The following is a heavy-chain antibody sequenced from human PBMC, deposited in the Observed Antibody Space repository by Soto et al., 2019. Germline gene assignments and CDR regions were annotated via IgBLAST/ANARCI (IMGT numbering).Heavy chain of an antibody. CDR3: ARDKWGGGFDY. J-gene: IGHJ4*02. CDR2: VRNKANGYTT. V-gene: IGHV3-72*01. Sequence: EVQLVESGGGLVQPGGSLRLSCTASGFTFSDHFMDWVRHAPGKGLEWISRVRNKANGYTTIYVASVEGRFTVSRDDSENLVYLQMNSLKTEDTAVYYCARDKWGGGFDYWGQGTLVTVSS. CDR1: GFTFSDHF. D-gene: IGHD7-27*01.